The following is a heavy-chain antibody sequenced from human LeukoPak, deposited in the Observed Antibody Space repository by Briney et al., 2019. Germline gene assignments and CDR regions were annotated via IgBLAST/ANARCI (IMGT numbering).Heavy chain of an antibody. CDR2: IWHSGHT. J-gene: IGHJ4*02. D-gene: IGHD6-13*01. Sequence: SETLSLTCAVSGGSISSGDYSWSWIRQPPGSGLEWIGYIWHSGHTNYNPSLRGRVTISLARSNSQFSLRLSSVTAADTAVYYCARARESMATAGSYFDYWGQGTLVTVSS. CDR1: GGSISSGDYS. CDR3: ARARESMATAGSYFDY. V-gene: IGHV4-30-2*01.